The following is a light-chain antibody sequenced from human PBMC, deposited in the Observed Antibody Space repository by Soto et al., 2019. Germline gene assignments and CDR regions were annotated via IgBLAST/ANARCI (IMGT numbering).Light chain of an antibody. V-gene: IGLV4-69*01. CDR3: QTWGTGIEV. J-gene: IGLJ3*02. Sequence: QLVLTQSPSASASLGASVKLTCTLSSGHSSYTIAWHQQQPEKGPRYLMTLNSDGSHSKGDGIPDRFSGSSSGAERYLSISSLQSEHEADYYCQTWGTGIEVFGGGTKLTVL. CDR1: SGHSSYT. CDR2: LNSDGSH.